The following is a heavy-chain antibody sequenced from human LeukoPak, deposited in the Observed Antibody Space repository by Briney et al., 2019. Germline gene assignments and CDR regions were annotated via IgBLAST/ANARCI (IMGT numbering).Heavy chain of an antibody. J-gene: IGHJ6*03. D-gene: IGHD2-15*01. CDR1: GFTFSSYG. Sequence: GGSLRLSCAVSGFTFSSYGMSWVRQAPGKGLEWVSAISVSGNTYHADSVKGRFTISRDNAKNSLYLQMNSLRAEDTAVYYCARGDCSGGSCYITYYYYYMDVWGKGTTVTVSS. CDR3: ARGDCSGGSCYITYYYYYMDV. V-gene: IGHV3-23*01. CDR2: ISVSGNT.